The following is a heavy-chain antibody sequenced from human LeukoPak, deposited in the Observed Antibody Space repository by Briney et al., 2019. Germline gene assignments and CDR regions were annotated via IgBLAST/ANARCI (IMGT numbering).Heavy chain of an antibody. CDR2: IYPRDGST. Sequence: GASVKVSCKASGYTFTSSYIHWVRQAPGQGLEWMGMIYPRDGSTSYAQKFQGRVTVTRDTSTSTVHMELSGLRSEDTAVYYYARDQEGFDYWGQGTLVTVSS. CDR1: GYTFTSSY. CDR3: ARDQEGFDY. J-gene: IGHJ4*02. V-gene: IGHV1-46*01.